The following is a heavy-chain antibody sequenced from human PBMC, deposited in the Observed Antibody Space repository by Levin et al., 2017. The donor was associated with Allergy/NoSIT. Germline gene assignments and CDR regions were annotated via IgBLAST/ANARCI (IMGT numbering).Heavy chain of an antibody. D-gene: IGHD4-17*01. CDR1: GYSFTSYW. J-gene: IGHJ4*02. V-gene: IGHV5-10-1*01. CDR3: ARHGRLMTTVSQSLDY. CDR2: IDPSDSYT. Sequence: RGESLKISCKGSGYSFTSYWISWVRQMPGKGLEWMGRIDPSDSYTNYSPSFQGHVTISADKSISTAYLQWSSLKASDTAMYYCARHGRLMTTVSQSLDYWGQGTLVTVSS.